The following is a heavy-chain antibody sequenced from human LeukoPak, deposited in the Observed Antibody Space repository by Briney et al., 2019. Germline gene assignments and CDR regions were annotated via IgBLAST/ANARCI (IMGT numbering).Heavy chain of an antibody. V-gene: IGHV1-24*01. Sequence: GGSVSVSCTVSGYTLTELSMDWGRQAPGEGVERGGGFYPEDGETIYAQKFQGRVTMTEDTSTDTAYMELSSLRSEDTAVYYCATGPRLMVYAIDAFDIWGQGTMVTVSS. CDR2: FYPEDGET. D-gene: IGHD2-8*01. CDR1: GYTLTELS. CDR3: ATGPRLMVYAIDAFDI. J-gene: IGHJ3*02.